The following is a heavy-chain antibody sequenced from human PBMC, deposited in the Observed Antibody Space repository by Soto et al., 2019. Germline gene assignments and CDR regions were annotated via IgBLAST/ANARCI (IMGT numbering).Heavy chain of an antibody. Sequence: QVQLVQSGAEVKKPGASVKVSCKASGYTFTSSYMDWVRQAPGQGLEWMGIINPSGGATRYPQKFQGRVTMTSDTSTSTIYMELTSLRSEDTAVYYCTRVGAGVTGDFMGVGDYWGQGTLVTVSS. J-gene: IGHJ4*02. D-gene: IGHD7-27*01. CDR1: GYTFTSSY. V-gene: IGHV1-46*03. CDR3: TRVGAGVTGDFMGVGDY. CDR2: INPSGGAT.